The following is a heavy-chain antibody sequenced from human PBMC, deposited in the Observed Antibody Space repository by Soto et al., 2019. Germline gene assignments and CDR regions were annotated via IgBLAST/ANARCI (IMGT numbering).Heavy chain of an antibody. CDR1: GYTFTSYD. V-gene: IGHV1-8*01. CDR3: ARGPTCTSCYSRRTNWFDP. D-gene: IGHD2-2*01. Sequence: AASVKVSCKASGYTFTSYDINWVRQATGQGLEWMGWMNPNSGNTGYAQKFQGRVTMTRNTSISTAYMELSSLRSEDTAVYYCARGPTCTSCYSRRTNWFDPWGQGTLVTVSS. J-gene: IGHJ5*02. CDR2: MNPNSGNT.